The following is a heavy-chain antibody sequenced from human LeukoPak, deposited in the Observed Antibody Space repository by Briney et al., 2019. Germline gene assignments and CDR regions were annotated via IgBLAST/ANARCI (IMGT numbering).Heavy chain of an antibody. CDR3: ALSDTAAVADDF. V-gene: IGHV4-34*01. D-gene: IGHD6-19*01. CDR2: INHSGST. Sequence: SETLSLTCAVYGGSFSGYYWSWIRQPPGKGLEWIGEINHSGSTNYNPSLKSRVTISVDTSKNQFSLRLRSVTAADTAVYYCALSDTAAVADDFWGQGTLVTVSS. CDR1: GGSFSGYY. J-gene: IGHJ4*02.